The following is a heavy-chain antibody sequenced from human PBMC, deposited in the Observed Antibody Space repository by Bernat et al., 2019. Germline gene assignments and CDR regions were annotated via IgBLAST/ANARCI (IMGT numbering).Heavy chain of an antibody. CDR1: GYTFTSYD. Sequence: QVQLVQSGAEVKKPGASVKVSCKASGYTFTSYDINWVRQATGQGLEWMGWMNPNSGNTGYAQKFQGRVTMTRNTSIGTAYMELSSLRSEDTAVYYCARAYSNSFYNWFDPWGQGTLVTVSS. CDR3: ARAYSNSFYNWFDP. J-gene: IGHJ5*02. V-gene: IGHV1-8*01. CDR2: MNPNSGNT. D-gene: IGHD4-11*01.